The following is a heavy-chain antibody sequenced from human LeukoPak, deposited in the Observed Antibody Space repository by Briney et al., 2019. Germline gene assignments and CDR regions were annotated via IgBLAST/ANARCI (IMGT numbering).Heavy chain of an antibody. CDR2: IIPIFGTA. D-gene: IGHD3-22*01. V-gene: IGHV1-69*05. CDR3: ATAYDSSGSWFDP. J-gene: IGHJ5*02. CDR1: GGTFSSYA. Sequence: VKVSCKASGGTFSSYAISWVRQAPGQGLEWMGGIIPIFGTANYAQKFQGRVTITRDTSASTAYMELSSLRSEDTAVYYCATAYDSSGSWFDPWGQGTLVTVSS.